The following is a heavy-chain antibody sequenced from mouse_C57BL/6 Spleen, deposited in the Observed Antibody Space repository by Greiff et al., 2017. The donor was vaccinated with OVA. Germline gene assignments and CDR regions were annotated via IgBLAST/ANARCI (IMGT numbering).Heavy chain of an antibody. V-gene: IGHV1-64*01. D-gene: IGHD1-1*01. Sequence: QVQLQQPGAELVKPGASVKLSCKASGYTFTSYWMHWVKQRPGQGLEWIGMIHPTSGSTNYNEKFKSKATLTVDKSSSTAYMQLSSLTSEDSAVYCCASWDDGRDMDYWGQGTTLTVSS. J-gene: IGHJ2*01. CDR1: GYTFTSYW. CDR2: IHPTSGST. CDR3: ASWDDGRDMDY.